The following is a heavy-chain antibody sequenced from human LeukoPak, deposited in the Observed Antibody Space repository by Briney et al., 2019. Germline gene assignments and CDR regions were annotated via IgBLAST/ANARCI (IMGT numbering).Heavy chain of an antibody. D-gene: IGHD3-10*01. CDR2: ISNSGSTV. CDR3: ARDKGSGSYYPFDY. J-gene: IGHJ4*02. Sequence: GSLRLSCAASGFTFSGYEMSWVRQAPGKGLEWISYISNSGSTVYYADSVKGRFTISRDNAKNSLFLQLNSLRAEDTAVYYRARDKGSGSYYPFDYWGQGTLVTVSS. V-gene: IGHV3-48*03. CDR1: GFTFSGYE.